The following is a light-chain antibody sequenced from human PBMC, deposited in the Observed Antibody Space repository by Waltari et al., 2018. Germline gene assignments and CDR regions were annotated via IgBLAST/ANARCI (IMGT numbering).Light chain of an antibody. J-gene: IGKJ1*01. CDR2: WAS. CDR1: QSVFYSSSKKNY. CDR3: QQYYSVPPVT. Sequence: DIVMAQSPDSLAVSLGERATINCKSSQSVFYSSSKKNYLAWYQQKPGQPPRLLIYWASTRESGVPDRFSASGSGTDFTFTISSLQAEDVAVYYCQQYYSVPPVTFGPGTKVEIK. V-gene: IGKV4-1*01.